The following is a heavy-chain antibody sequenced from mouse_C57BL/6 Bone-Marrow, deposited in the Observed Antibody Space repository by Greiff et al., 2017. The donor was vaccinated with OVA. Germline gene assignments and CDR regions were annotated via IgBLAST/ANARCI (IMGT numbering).Heavy chain of an antibody. D-gene: IGHD2-2*01. Sequence: VQLQQSGAELVRPGTSAKVSCKASGYAFTNYLIEWVKQRPGQGLEWIGVINPGSGGTNYNEKFKGKATLTADKSSSTAYMQLSSLTSEDSAVYFCAREGYGFAYWGQGTLVTVSA. J-gene: IGHJ3*01. V-gene: IGHV1-54*01. CDR3: AREGYGFAY. CDR2: INPGSGGT. CDR1: GYAFTNYL.